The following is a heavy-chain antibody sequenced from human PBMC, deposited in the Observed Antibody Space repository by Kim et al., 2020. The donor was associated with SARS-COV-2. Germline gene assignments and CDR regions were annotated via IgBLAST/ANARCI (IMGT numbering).Heavy chain of an antibody. D-gene: IGHD3-16*02. J-gene: IGHJ4*02. CDR3: AKVSGDYVWGSYRSPDY. V-gene: IGHV3-23*01. Sequence: GGSLRLSCAASGFTFSSYAMSWVRQAPGKGLEWVSAISGSGGSTYYADSVKGRFTISRDNSKNTLYLQMNSLRAEDTAVYYCAKVSGDYVWGSYRSPDYWGQGTLVTVSS. CDR1: GFTFSSYA. CDR2: ISGSGGST.